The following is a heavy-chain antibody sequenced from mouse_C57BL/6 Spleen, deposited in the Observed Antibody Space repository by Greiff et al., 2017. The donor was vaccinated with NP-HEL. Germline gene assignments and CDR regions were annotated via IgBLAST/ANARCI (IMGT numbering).Heavy chain of an antibody. D-gene: IGHD4-1*01. V-gene: IGHV5-17*01. J-gene: IGHJ3*01. CDR3: AELTGTYAY. Sequence: EVQRVESGGGLVKPGGSLKLSCAASGFTFSDYGMHWVRQAPEKGLEWVAYISSGSSTIYYADTVKGRFTISRDNAKNTLFLQMTSLRSEDTAMYYCAELTGTYAYWGQGTLVTVSA. CDR2: ISSGSSTI. CDR1: GFTFSDYG.